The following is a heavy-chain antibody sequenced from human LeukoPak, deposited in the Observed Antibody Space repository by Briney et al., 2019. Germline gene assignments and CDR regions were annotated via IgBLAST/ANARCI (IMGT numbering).Heavy chain of an antibody. Sequence: PSETLSLTCTVSGGSISSSSYYWGWIRQPPGKGLEWIGSIYYSGSTYYNPSLKSRLTISIDTSKNQFSLNLSSVTAADTAVYFCARRKVGDIRVFDYWGQGTLVTVSS. D-gene: IGHD3-10*01. CDR2: IYYSGST. V-gene: IGHV4-39*01. J-gene: IGHJ4*02. CDR1: GGSISSSSYY. CDR3: ARRKVGDIRVFDY.